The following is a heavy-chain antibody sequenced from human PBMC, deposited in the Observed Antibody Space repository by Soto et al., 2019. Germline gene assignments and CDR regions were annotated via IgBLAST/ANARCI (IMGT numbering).Heavy chain of an antibody. Sequence: SETLSLSCAVSSYSISSGYYWVWIRQPPGKGLEWIGSIYHSGSTYYNPSLKSRVTISVDTSKNQFSLKLSSVTAADTAVYYCARDRPSVTTPYYFDYWGQGTLVTVSS. D-gene: IGHD4-17*01. CDR3: ARDRPSVTTPYYFDY. CDR2: IYHSGST. V-gene: IGHV4-38-2*02. CDR1: SYSISSGYY. J-gene: IGHJ4*02.